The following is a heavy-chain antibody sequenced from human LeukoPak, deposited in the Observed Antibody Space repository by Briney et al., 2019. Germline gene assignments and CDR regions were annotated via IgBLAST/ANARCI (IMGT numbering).Heavy chain of an antibody. CDR3: TQNLVAAAGDH. CDR2: TNQDGSAK. D-gene: IGHD6-13*01. Sequence: PGGSLRLSCAASGFTFRNYWVTWVRQAPGKGLELVASTNQDGSAKYHADSVKGRFTISRDNAKNSLYLQMNSLRVEDTAVYYCTQNLVAAAGDHWGQGTLLIVST. CDR1: GFTFRNYW. J-gene: IGHJ4*02. V-gene: IGHV3-7*01.